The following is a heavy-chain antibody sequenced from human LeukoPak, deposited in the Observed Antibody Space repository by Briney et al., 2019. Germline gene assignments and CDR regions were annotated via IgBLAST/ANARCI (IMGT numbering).Heavy chain of an antibody. D-gene: IGHD5-12*01. J-gene: IGHJ4*02. V-gene: IGHV4-59*12. CDR1: GGSINSYY. Sequence: SETLSLTCTVSGGSINSYYWSWIRQPPGKGLEWIGYSYYSGRTNYNASLKSRVTISVDTSKNQFSLKLSSVTAADTAVYYCARGQWLRLGLFDYWGQGTLVTVSS. CDR2: SYYSGRT. CDR3: ARGQWLRLGLFDY.